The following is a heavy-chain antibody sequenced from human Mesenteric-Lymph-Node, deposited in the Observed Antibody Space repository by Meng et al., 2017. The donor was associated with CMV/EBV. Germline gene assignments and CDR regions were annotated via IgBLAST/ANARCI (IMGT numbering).Heavy chain of an antibody. J-gene: IGHJ4*02. CDR2: IRSKANSYAT. Sequence: SFAASGFAFSGSAMHWVRQASGKGLEWVGRIRSKANSYATAYAASVKGRFTISRDDSKNTAYLQMNSLKTEDTAVYYCTTAPNIAAAGWGQGTLVTVSS. CDR1: GFAFSGSA. CDR3: TTAPNIAAAG. V-gene: IGHV3-73*01. D-gene: IGHD6-13*01.